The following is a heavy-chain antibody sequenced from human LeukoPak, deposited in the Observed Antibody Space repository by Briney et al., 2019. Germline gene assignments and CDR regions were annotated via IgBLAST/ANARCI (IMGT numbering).Heavy chain of an antibody. Sequence: GGSLRLSCAASGFTFDDYGMSWVRQAPGKGLEWVSTISGSGGSTYYADSVKGRFTISRDNSKNTLYLQMNSLRAEDTAVYYCAKDRIGVLPDAFDIWGQGTMVTVSS. CDR3: AKDRIGVLPDAFDI. J-gene: IGHJ3*02. CDR2: ISGSGGST. V-gene: IGHV3-23*01. CDR1: GFTFDDYG. D-gene: IGHD3-3*01.